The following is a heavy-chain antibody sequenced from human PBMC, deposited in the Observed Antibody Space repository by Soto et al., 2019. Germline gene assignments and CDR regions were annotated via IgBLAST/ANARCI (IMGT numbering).Heavy chain of an antibody. D-gene: IGHD3-22*01. CDR3: ARTTYYYDSSGPEVPRCMDV. CDR2: ISYDGSNK. V-gene: IGHV3-30-3*01. Sequence: GGSLRLSCAASGFTFSSYAMHWVRQAPGKGLEWVAVISYDGSNKYYADSVKGRFTISRDNSKNTLYLQMNSLRAEDTAVYYYARTTYYYDSSGPEVPRCMDVWGQGTTVTVSS. J-gene: IGHJ6*02. CDR1: GFTFSSYA.